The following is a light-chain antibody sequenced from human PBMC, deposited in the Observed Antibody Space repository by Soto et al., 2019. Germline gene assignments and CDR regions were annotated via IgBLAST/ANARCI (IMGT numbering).Light chain of an antibody. CDR2: KAS. CDR1: QDISNY. V-gene: IGKV1-5*03. J-gene: IGKJ2*01. CDR3: QQYNSYPHT. Sequence: DIQLTQSPSSLSASVGDRVSITCQASQDISNYLNWYQQKPGKAPKLLIYKASSLESGVPSRFSGSGSGTEFTLTISSLQPDDFATYYCQQYNSYPHTFGQGTKVDIK.